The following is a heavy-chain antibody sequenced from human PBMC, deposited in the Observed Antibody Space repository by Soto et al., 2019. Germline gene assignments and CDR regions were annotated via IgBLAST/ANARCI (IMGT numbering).Heavy chain of an antibody. J-gene: IGHJ4*02. CDR2: IYYSGST. D-gene: IGHD6-19*01. CDR1: GGSISSSTYY. V-gene: IGHV4-39*01. Sequence: SETLSLTCTVSGGSISSSTYYWGWIRQPPGKGLEWIGSIYYSGSTYYNPSLKSRVTISVDTSKNQFSLKLNPVTAADTAVYYCARPPYNSGWYYFDYWGQGTLVTVSS. CDR3: ARPPYNSGWYYFDY.